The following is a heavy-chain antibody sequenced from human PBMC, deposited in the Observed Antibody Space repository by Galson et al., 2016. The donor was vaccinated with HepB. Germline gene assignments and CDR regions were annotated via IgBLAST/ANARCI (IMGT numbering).Heavy chain of an antibody. CDR3: ARDLPVPYDYLWGSYRRYWYFDL. Sequence: LRLSCAGSGFKFSDYFLSWIRQAPGKGLEWISYISSGSSYTNYADSVKGRFTISRDNAKNSLYMQMNSLRDEDTAVYFCARDLPVPYDYLWGSYRRYWYFDLWGRGTLVTVSS. CDR2: ISSGSSYT. V-gene: IGHV3-11*05. D-gene: IGHD3-16*02. CDR1: GFKFSDYF. J-gene: IGHJ2*01.